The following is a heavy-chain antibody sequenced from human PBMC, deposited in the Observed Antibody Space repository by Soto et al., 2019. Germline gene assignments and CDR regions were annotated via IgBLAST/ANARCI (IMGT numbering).Heavy chain of an antibody. CDR2: IWYDGSNK. CDR1: GFTFSSYG. D-gene: IGHD3-10*01. V-gene: IGHV3-33*01. Sequence: GGSLRLSCAASGFTFSSYGMHWVRQAPGKGLEWVAVIWYDGSNKYYTDSVKGRFTISRDNSKSTLYLQMNSLRAEDTAVDYCTRDHNSSMVHDVWCQGTTVTVYS. CDR3: TRDHNSSMVHDV. J-gene: IGHJ6*02.